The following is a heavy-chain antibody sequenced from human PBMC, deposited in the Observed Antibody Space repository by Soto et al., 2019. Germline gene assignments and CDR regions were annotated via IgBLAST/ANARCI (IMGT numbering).Heavy chain of an antibody. CDR2: INHSGST. J-gene: IGHJ5*02. D-gene: IGHD3-3*01. CDR1: GGSFSGYY. CDR3: ARGRPTYYDFWSSQRAFDP. Sequence: SETLSLTCAVYGGSFSGYYWSWIRQPPGKGLEWIGEINHSGSTNYNPSLKSRVTISVDTSKNQFSLKLSSVTAADTAVYYCARGRPTYYDFWSSQRAFDPWGQGTLVT. V-gene: IGHV4-34*01.